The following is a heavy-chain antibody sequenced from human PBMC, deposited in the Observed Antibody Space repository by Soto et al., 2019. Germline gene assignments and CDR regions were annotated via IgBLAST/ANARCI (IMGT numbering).Heavy chain of an antibody. V-gene: IGHV4-59*01. CDR3: ARDPTSGPYYDFWSGPPGVGMDV. J-gene: IGHJ6*02. D-gene: IGHD3-3*01. CDR2: IYYSGST. Sequence: SETLSLTCTVSGGSISSYYWSWIRQPPGKGLEWIGYIYYSGSTNYNPSLKSRVTISVDTSKNQFSLKLSSVTAADTAVYYCARDPTSGPYYDFWSGPPGVGMDVWGQGTTVTVSS. CDR1: GGSISSYY.